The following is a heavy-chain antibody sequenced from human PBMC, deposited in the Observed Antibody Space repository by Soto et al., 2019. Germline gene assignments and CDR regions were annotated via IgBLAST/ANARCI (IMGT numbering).Heavy chain of an antibody. Sequence: QVQLVESGGGVVQPGRSLRLSCAASGFSISRSAMHWVRQAPGKGLEWVAGIAYDGSNRWYADSAKGRFTISRDNSKSTVYLQMSSLRGEHTVVYYCARDLQAGTDNVNWFAPWGQGTLVTVSS. D-gene: IGHD1-1*01. CDR2: IAYDGSNR. CDR3: ARDLQAGTDNVNWFAP. J-gene: IGHJ5*02. CDR1: GFSISRSA. V-gene: IGHV3-30*04.